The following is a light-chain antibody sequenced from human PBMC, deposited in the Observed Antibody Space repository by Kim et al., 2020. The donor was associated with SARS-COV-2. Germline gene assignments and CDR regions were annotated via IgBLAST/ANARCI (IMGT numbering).Light chain of an antibody. V-gene: IGKV3-15*01. CDR2: GAS. CDR1: QRVSDN. Sequence: SPGERATLACRTSQRVSDNLAWYQQKPGQAPRLLIYGASTRATGIPARFSGSGSGTEFTLTISSLQSEDFAVYYCQQYNNWPPITFGQGTRLEIK. CDR3: QQYNNWPPIT. J-gene: IGKJ5*01.